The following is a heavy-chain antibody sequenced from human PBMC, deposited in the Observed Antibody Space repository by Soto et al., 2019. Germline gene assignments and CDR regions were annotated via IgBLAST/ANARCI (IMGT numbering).Heavy chain of an antibody. CDR3: AKDKLPLLWLGEAFDI. CDR2: INHSGST. J-gene: IGHJ3*02. D-gene: IGHD3-10*01. CDR1: GGSFSGYY. V-gene: IGHV4-34*01. Sequence: PSETLSLTCAVYGGSFSGYYWSWIRQPPGKGLEWIGEINHSGSTNYNPSLKSRVSISVDTSKNQFSLKLSSVTAADTAVYYCAKDKLPLLWLGEAFDIWGQGTMVTVSS.